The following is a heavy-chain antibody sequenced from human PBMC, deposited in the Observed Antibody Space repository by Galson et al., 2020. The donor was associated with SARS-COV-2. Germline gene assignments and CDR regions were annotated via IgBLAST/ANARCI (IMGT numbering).Heavy chain of an antibody. V-gene: IGHV2-5*02. Sequence: SGPTLVKPTQTLTLTCTFSGFSLSTTEVNVGWIRQPPGKALEWLALIYWDDDKRYSPSLKSRLTITKDTSKNQVVLTMTNMDPVDTATYYCAHRLVLGPLDYWGQGTLVTVSS. J-gene: IGHJ4*02. CDR3: AHRLVLGPLDY. CDR2: IYWDDDK. CDR1: GFSLSTTEVN.